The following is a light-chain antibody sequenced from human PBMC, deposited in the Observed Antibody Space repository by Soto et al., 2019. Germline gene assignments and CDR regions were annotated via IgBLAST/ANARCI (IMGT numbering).Light chain of an antibody. CDR2: QVS. CDR3: RSYTSSNTRV. J-gene: IGLJ3*02. CDR1: SSDVGGYTY. V-gene: IGLV2-14*01. Sequence: QSALTQPASVSGSPGQSITISCTGTSSDVGGYTYVSWYQQHPGKAPKLMIYQVSNRPSGVSNRFSGSKSGNTASLTISGLQTEDEGDYYCRSYTSSNTRVFGGGTKLTVL.